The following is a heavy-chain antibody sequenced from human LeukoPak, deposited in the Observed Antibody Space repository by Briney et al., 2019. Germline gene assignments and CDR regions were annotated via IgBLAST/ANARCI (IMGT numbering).Heavy chain of an antibody. D-gene: IGHD6-13*01. CDR3: AKPYSSSWENWYFDL. Sequence: GGSLRLSCAASGFTFSSYGMHWVRQAPGKGLEWVAVISYDGSNKYYADPVKGRFTISRDNSKNTLYLQMNSLRAEDTAVYYCAKPYSSSWENWYFDLWGRGTLVTVSS. J-gene: IGHJ2*01. CDR1: GFTFSSYG. V-gene: IGHV3-30*18. CDR2: ISYDGSNK.